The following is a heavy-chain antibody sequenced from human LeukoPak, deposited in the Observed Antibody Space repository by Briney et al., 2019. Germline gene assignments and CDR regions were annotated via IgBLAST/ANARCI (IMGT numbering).Heavy chain of an antibody. Sequence: SVKVSCKASGGTFSSYAISWVRQAPGQGLEWMGGIIPIFGTANYAQKFQGRVTITADESTSTAYMELSSLRSEDTAVYYCARASYSSGWYELGKIDYWGQGTLVTVSS. V-gene: IGHV1-69*13. CDR2: IIPIFGTA. CDR1: GGTFSSYA. CDR3: ARASYSSGWYELGKIDY. D-gene: IGHD6-19*01. J-gene: IGHJ4*02.